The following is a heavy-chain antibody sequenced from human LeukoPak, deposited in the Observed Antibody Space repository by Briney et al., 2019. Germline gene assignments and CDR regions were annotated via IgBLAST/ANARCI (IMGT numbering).Heavy chain of an antibody. CDR1: GYTFTGYY. CDR2: INPNSGGT. D-gene: IGHD6-13*01. J-gene: IGHJ4*02. V-gene: IGHV1-2*02. Sequence: ASVKVSCKASGYTFTGYYMHWVRQAPGQGLEWMGWINPNSGGTNYAQKFQGRVTMTRDTSISTAYMELSRLRSDDTAVYYCARDLGGQQQLFFWGQGTLVTVSS. CDR3: ARDLGGQQQLFF.